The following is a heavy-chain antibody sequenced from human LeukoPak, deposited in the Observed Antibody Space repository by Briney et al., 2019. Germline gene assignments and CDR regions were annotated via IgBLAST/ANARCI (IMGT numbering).Heavy chain of an antibody. CDR3: ASQIVVVPAAIAV. CDR2: IKQDGSEK. CDR1: GVTFRSYW. J-gene: IGHJ6*04. D-gene: IGHD2-2*02. Sequence: GGSLRLSCAASGVTFRSYWMSWVRHAPGKGLEWVANIKQDGSEKYYVDSVKGRFTISRDNAKNSLYLQMNSLRAEDTAVYYCASQIVVVPAAIAVWGKGTTVTVSS. V-gene: IGHV3-7*01.